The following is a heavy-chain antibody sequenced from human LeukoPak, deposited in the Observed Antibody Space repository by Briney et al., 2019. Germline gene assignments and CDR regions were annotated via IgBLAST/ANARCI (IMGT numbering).Heavy chain of an antibody. V-gene: IGHV3-30*03. J-gene: IGHJ4*02. CDR3: ARYYGSGSLDY. D-gene: IGHD3-10*01. CDR1: GFTFSDDC. CDR2: ISYDGSNK. Sequence: GGSLRLSCAASGFTFSDDCMHWVRQAPGKGLEWVALISYDGSNKYYAYSVKGRFTISKDTSKNTLHLQMDSLRVEDTAMYYCARYYGSGSLDYWGQGTLVTVSS.